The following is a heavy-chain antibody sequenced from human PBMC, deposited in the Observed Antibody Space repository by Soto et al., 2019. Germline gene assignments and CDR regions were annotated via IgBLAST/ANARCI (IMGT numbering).Heavy chain of an antibody. CDR1: GVSINSATNF. J-gene: IGHJ4*02. D-gene: IGHD5-12*01. CDR3: ARDLKVGYDFGGFDY. Sequence: SETLSLTCTVSGVSINSATNFWNWIRQHPGKGPEWIGYISYTGNSYYNPSLKSRISISVDTSKNQFSLKLSSVTAADTAVYYCARDLKVGYDFGGFDYWGQGTLVTVSS. CDR2: ISYTGNS. V-gene: IGHV4-31*03.